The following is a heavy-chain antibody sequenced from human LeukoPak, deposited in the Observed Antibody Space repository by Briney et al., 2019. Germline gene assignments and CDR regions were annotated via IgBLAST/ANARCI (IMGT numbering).Heavy chain of an antibody. V-gene: IGHV1-69*02. CDR1: GGTFSSYT. J-gene: IGHJ1*01. CDR2: IIPILGIA. D-gene: IGHD3-22*01. CDR3: ARAYYYDSSGYYLGYFQH. Sequence: ASVKVSCKASGGTFSSYTISWVRQAPGQGLEWMGRIIPILGIANYAQKFQGRVTITADKSTSTAYMELSSLRSEDTAVYYCARAYYYDSSGYYLGYFQHWGQGTLVTVSS.